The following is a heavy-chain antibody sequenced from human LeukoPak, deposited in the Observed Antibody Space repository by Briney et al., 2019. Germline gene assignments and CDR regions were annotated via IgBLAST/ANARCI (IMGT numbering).Heavy chain of an antibody. CDR3: TKGSGRQWRGPALGY. Sequence: GGSLRLSCAASGFTFSSYAVSWVRQAPGKGLEWVSAISGSGGSTYYADSVKGRFTISRDNSKNTLYLQMNSLKAEDTAVNYCTKGSGRQWRGPALGYWGQVTLVTFSS. V-gene: IGHV3-23*01. J-gene: IGHJ4*02. CDR1: GFTFSSYA. D-gene: IGHD6-19*01. CDR2: ISGSGGST.